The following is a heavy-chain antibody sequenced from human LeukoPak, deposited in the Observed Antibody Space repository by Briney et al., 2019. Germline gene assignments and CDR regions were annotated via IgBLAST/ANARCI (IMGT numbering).Heavy chain of an antibody. CDR3: ARDYYDSGGYWRSYDY. D-gene: IGHD3-22*01. Sequence: PSETLSLTCTVSGGSISTYYWSWIRQPPGKGLEWIGYIYSTGSTNYNPSLKSRVTISVDTSKNQISLKLSSVTAADTAVYYCARDYYDSGGYWRSYDYWGQGTLVTVSS. CDR2: IYSTGST. J-gene: IGHJ4*02. CDR1: GGSISTYY. V-gene: IGHV4-59*01.